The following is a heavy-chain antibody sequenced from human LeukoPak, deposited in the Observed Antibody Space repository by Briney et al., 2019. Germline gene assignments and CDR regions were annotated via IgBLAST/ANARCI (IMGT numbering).Heavy chain of an antibody. D-gene: IGHD3-9*01. J-gene: IGHJ3*02. CDR3: ARVDVLRYFGARTDAFDI. CDR2: MNPNSGNT. CDR1: GYTFTSYD. Sequence: ASVKVSCKASGYTFTSYDINWVRQATGRGLEWMGWMNPNSGNTGYAQKFQGRVTMTRNTSISTAYMELSSLRSEDTAVYYCARVDVLRYFGARTDAFDIWGQGTMVTVSS. V-gene: IGHV1-8*01.